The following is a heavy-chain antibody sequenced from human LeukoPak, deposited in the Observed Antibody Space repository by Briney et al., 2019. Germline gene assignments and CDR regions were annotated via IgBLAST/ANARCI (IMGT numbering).Heavy chain of an antibody. J-gene: IGHJ4*02. D-gene: IGHD1-26*01. CDR1: GFTFSTYS. Sequence: KTGGSLRLSCAASGFTFSTYSMNWVRQAPGKGLEWVSSISSSSSYIYYADSVKGRFTISRDNAKNSLYLQMNSLRAEDTAVYYCARDTARGSYYSPNFDYWGQGTLVTVSS. CDR3: ARDTARGSYYSPNFDY. CDR2: ISSSSSYI. V-gene: IGHV3-21*01.